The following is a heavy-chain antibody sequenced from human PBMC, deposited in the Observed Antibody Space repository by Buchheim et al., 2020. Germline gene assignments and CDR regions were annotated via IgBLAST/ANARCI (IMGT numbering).Heavy chain of an antibody. CDR1: GFTFDKYA. CDR3: AKPDYAFDY. D-gene: IGHD4-17*01. J-gene: IGHJ4*02. V-gene: IGHV3-23*01. Sequence: EAQLLESGGGLVQPGGSLRLSCAASGFTFDKYAMGWVRQAPGKGLEWVSCTSGSGGGTYYSDSVKGRFTLSRDNSKNTLYLQMNSLRAEDTAVYYCAKPDYAFDYWGQGTL. CDR2: TSGSGGGT.